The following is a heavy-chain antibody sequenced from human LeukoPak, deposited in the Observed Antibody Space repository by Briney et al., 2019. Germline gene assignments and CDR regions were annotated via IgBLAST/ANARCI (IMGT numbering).Heavy chain of an antibody. J-gene: IGHJ4*02. V-gene: IGHV3-33*08. CDR1: GFTFSSYA. CDR3: AETDSSGHFPRYFDY. Sequence: GRSLSLSCAASGFTFSSYAMHWVRQAPGKGLEWVAVIWYDGSDKYYADSVKGRFTISRDNSKNTLYLQMNSLRAEDTAVYYCAETDSSGHFPRYFDYWGQGTLVTVSS. CDR2: IWYDGSDK. D-gene: IGHD3-22*01.